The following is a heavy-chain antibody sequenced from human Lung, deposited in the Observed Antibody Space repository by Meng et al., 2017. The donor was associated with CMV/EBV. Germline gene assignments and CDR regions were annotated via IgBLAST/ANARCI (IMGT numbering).Heavy chain of an antibody. D-gene: IGHD3-16*01. CDR1: GFTFETYG. CDR2: IRHDGSNK. V-gene: IGHV3-30*02. Sequence: GGSXRLSCAASGFTFETYGMHWVRQAPGKRLEWVAFIRHDGSNKFYGDSVRGLFTISRDNSKNTLYLEMNNLRAEETAMYYCAKDQLLFGGPNAYFDDWGQGTLVTVSS. J-gene: IGHJ4*02. CDR3: AKDQLLFGGPNAYFDD.